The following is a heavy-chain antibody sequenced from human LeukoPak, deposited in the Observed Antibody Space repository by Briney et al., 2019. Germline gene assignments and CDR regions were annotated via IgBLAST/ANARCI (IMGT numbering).Heavy chain of an antibody. Sequence: PGGSLRLSCAASGFTVSSNYMSWVRQAPGMGLEWVSVIYSGGSTNYADSVKGRFTISRDNSKNTLYLQMNSLRAEDTAVYYCARDRYYGSGSYFAPYYYYGMDVWGQGTTVTVSS. J-gene: IGHJ6*02. V-gene: IGHV3-66*01. D-gene: IGHD3-10*01. CDR3: ARDRYYGSGSYFAPYYYYGMDV. CDR1: GFTVSSNY. CDR2: IYSGGST.